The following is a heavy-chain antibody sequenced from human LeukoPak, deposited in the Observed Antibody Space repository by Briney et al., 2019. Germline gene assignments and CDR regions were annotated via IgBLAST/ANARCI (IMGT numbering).Heavy chain of an antibody. J-gene: IGHJ4*02. CDR3: ARGRTFDN. CDR1: GGSFSGYY. Sequence: SETLSLTCAVYGGSFSGYYWSWIRQPPGKGLEWVWEINHSGSTNYNPSLRSRVTISVDTSKNQFSLRLSSVTAADTAVYYCARGRTFDNWGQGTLVTVSS. CDR2: INHSGST. V-gene: IGHV4-34*01.